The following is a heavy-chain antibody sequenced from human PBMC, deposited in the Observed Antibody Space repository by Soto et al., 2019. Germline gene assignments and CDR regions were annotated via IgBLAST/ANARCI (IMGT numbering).Heavy chain of an antibody. CDR3: AKDEGPTYYYDSSAFDI. CDR1: GFTFSSYA. J-gene: IGHJ3*02. D-gene: IGHD3-22*01. CDR2: ISGSGGST. Sequence: GGSLRLSCSASGFTFSSYAMSWVRQAPGKGLEWVSAISGSGGSTYYADSVKGRFTISRDNSKNTLYLQMNSLRAEDTAVYYCAKDEGPTYYYDSSAFDIWGQGTMVTVSS. V-gene: IGHV3-23*01.